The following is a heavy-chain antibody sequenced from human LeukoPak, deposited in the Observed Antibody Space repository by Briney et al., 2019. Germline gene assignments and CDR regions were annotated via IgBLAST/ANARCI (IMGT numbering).Heavy chain of an antibody. CDR2: INKDGSEQ. CDR3: ARASLIRGVDY. D-gene: IGHD3-10*01. V-gene: IGHV3-7*01. Sequence: GGSLRLSCTASGFTFGDYAMSWFRQAPEKGLEWVASINKDGSEQYYVDSVKGRFTISRDNAKNSLFLQLNSLQAEDAAVYYCARASLIRGVDYWGQGTLVTVSS. CDR1: GFTFGDYA. J-gene: IGHJ4*02.